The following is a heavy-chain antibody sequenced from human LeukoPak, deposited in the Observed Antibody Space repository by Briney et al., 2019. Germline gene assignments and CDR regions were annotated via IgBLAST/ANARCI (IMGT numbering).Heavy chain of an antibody. CDR1: GFTFSSYA. CDR3: AKDLEYSYGSDAFDI. CDR2: FSGSGGST. Sequence: GGSLRLSCAASGFTFSSYAMSWVRQAPGKGLEWVSAFSGSGGSTYYADSVKGRFTISRDNSKNTLYLQMNSLRAEDTAVYYCAKDLEYSYGSDAFDIWGQGTMVTVSS. V-gene: IGHV3-23*01. D-gene: IGHD5-18*01. J-gene: IGHJ3*02.